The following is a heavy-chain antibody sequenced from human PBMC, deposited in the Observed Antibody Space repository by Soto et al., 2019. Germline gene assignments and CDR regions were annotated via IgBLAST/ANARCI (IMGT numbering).Heavy chain of an antibody. D-gene: IGHD6-13*01. V-gene: IGHV4-31*03. CDR2: IRVSGYT. J-gene: IGHJ4*02. Sequence: QVQLQESGPGLVEPSQTLSLTCTVSGGSISSGYYHWSWVRQLPGKGLEWIGYIRVSGYTQYNPSLQSRLIISVDASNNQFSLRLTSVTAADTAVYYCATYAEAAGGTGSWGQGTLVTVSS. CDR1: GGSISSGYYH. CDR3: ATYAEAAGGTGS.